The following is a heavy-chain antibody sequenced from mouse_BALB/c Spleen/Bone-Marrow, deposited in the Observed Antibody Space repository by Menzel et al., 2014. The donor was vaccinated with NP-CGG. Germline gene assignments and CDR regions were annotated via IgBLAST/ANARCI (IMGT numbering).Heavy chain of an antibody. Sequence: VQLQQSGPELMKTGASVKISCKASGYSFTSYYMHWVKQSHGKSLEWIGYIDPFNGGTSYNQKFKGKATLTVDKSSITAYMHLISLTSEDSAVYYCARNWDFDYWGQGTTLTVSS. J-gene: IGHJ2*01. V-gene: IGHV1S135*01. CDR3: ARNWDFDY. CDR1: GYSFTSYY. D-gene: IGHD4-1*01. CDR2: IDPFNGGT.